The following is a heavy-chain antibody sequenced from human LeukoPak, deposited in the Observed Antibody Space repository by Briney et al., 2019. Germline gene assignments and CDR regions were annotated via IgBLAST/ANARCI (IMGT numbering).Heavy chain of an antibody. CDR2: ISGSGGST. CDR1: XFTFSSXA. Sequence: SLRLSCXXXXFTFSSXAMSWVRQAPGKGLEWVSAISGSGGSTYYADSVKGRFTISRDNSKNTLYLQMNSLRAEDTAVYYCAKGAEGLVITHRDYWGQGTLVTVSS. CDR3: AKGAEGLVITHRDY. V-gene: IGHV3-23*01. D-gene: IGHD3/OR15-3a*01. J-gene: IGHJ4*02.